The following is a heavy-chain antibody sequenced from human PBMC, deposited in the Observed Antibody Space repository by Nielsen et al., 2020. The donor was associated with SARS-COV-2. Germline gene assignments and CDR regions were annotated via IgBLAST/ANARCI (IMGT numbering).Heavy chain of an antibody. V-gene: IGHV3-9*01. Sequence: GGSLRLSCAASGFTFDDYAMHWVRQAPGKGLEWVSGISWNSGSIGYADSVKGRFTISRDNAKNSLYLQMNSLRAEDTAVYYCAKGHRITGTVDYWGQGTLVTVSS. J-gene: IGHJ4*02. D-gene: IGHD1-20*01. CDR2: ISWNSGSI. CDR3: AKGHRITGTVDY. CDR1: GFTFDDYA.